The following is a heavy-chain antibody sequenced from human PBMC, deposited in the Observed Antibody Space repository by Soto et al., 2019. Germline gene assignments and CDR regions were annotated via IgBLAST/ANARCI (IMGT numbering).Heavy chain of an antibody. Sequence: SETLSLTCTVSGASMNSYHWSWIRQPAGKGLEWIGHIHSSGSTNYNPSLKSRVTMSVDTSKNQFSLRLMSLTAADTSVYYCARDQGVAAAGITWFDPWGQGSLVTVSS. CDR3: ARDQGVAAAGITWFDP. D-gene: IGHD6-13*01. CDR2: IHSSGST. J-gene: IGHJ5*02. V-gene: IGHV4-4*07. CDR1: GASMNSYH.